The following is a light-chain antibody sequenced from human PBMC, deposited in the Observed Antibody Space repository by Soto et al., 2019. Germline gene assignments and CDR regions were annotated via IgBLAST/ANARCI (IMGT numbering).Light chain of an antibody. Sequence: QSVLTQPPSASGTPGQRVIISCSGSSSNIGSNTVNWYQQLPGTAPNLLIYSNNQRPSGVPDRFSGSKSGTSASLAISGLQSEDEADYYCAAWDDSLSVPYVFGTGTKVTVL. CDR3: AAWDDSLSVPYV. V-gene: IGLV1-44*01. CDR2: SNN. J-gene: IGLJ1*01. CDR1: SSNIGSNT.